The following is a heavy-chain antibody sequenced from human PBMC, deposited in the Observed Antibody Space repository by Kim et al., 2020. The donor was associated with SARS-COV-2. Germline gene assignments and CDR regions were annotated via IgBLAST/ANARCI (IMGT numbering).Heavy chain of an antibody. D-gene: IGHD2-2*01. Sequence: GGSLRLSCAASGVSFSSYAMHWVRQAPGKGLDWVALISYDGSIKYNTDSVKGRFTISRDNSKTSLFLQMNSLRPEDTAVYYCARSVCSRNRCSHYIDVWGKGTTVTVSS. J-gene: IGHJ6*03. V-gene: IGHV3-30-3*01. CDR2: ISYDGSIK. CDR1: GVSFSSYA. CDR3: ARSVCSRNRCSHYIDV.